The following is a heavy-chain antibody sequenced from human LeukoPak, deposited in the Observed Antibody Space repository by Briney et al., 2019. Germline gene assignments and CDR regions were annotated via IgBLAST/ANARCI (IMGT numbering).Heavy chain of an antibody. J-gene: IGHJ4*02. CDR3: ALERGYSYGYGS. CDR1: GYTFTSYG. D-gene: IGHD5-18*01. V-gene: IGHV1-69*05. Sequence: GASVKVSCKASGYTFTSYGISWVRQAPGQGLEWMGGIIPIFGTANYAQKFQGRVTITTDESTSTAYMELSSLRSEDTAVYYCALERGYSYGYGSWGQGTLVTVSS. CDR2: IIPIFGTA.